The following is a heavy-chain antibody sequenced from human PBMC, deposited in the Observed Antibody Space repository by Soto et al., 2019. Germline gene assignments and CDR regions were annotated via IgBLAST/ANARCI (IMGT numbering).Heavy chain of an antibody. CDR3: AHYYYDSSGYYYEDY. CDR2: IYWDDDK. D-gene: IGHD3-22*01. CDR1: GFSLSTSGVG. V-gene: IGHV2-5*02. Sequence: QITLKESGPTLVKPTQTLTLTCTFSGFSLSTSGVGVGWIRQPPGKALEWLALIYWDDDKRYSPSLKSRLTIXXDXSXXQVVLTMTNMDPVDTATYYCAHYYYDSSGYYYEDYWGQGTLVTVSS. J-gene: IGHJ4*02.